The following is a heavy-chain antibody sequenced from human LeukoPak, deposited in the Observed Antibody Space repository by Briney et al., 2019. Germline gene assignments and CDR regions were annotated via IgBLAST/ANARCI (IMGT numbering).Heavy chain of an antibody. Sequence: GGSLRLSCAASGFTFNTYAMSWVRQAPGKGLDWVSVISYDGGSTYYADSVKGRFTISRDDSKNTLYVQMNSLRAEDTAVYYCAKGADGRAVAGTASGLFDCWGLGTLVTVSS. J-gene: IGHJ4*02. D-gene: IGHD6-19*01. V-gene: IGHV3-23*01. CDR3: AKGADGRAVAGTASGLFDC. CDR1: GFTFNTYA. CDR2: ISYDGGST.